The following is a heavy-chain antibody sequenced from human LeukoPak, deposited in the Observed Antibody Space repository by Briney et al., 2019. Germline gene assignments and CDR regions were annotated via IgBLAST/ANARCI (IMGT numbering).Heavy chain of an antibody. Sequence: GGSLRLSCAASGFTFSSYSMSWVRQAPGKGLEWVSAISGSGGSTYYADSVKGRFTISRDNSKNTLYLQMNSLRAEDTAVYYCARLLVPAAILPRGYMDVWGKGTTVTVSS. CDR3: ARLLVPAAILPRGYMDV. D-gene: IGHD2-2*02. CDR2: ISGSGGST. CDR1: GFTFSSYS. V-gene: IGHV3-23*01. J-gene: IGHJ6*03.